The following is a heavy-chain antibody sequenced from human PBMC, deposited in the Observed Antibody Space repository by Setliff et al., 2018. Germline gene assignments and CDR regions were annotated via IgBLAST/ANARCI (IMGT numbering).Heavy chain of an antibody. Sequence: NPSETLSLTCTVSGASLTSFDYYWSWIRQPPGKGLEYIGHISHGVSTSYSPSLKSRLSISADTSKNQFSLKLTSVTAADTAVYYCARTHCTTTSCFYFHYWGQGTVVTVSS. V-gene: IGHV4-30-4*01. CDR2: ISHGVST. J-gene: IGHJ4*02. CDR1: GASLTSFDYY. CDR3: ARTHCTTTSCFYFHY. D-gene: IGHD2-2*01.